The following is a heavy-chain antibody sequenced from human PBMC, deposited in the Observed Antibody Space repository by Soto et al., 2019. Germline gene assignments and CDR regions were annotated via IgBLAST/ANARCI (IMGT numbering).Heavy chain of an antibody. Sequence: QVHLQQWGAGLLKPSETLSLTCAVYGGSFSGYSWSWIRQPPGKGLEWIGEINHSGSTNFNPSLQSRLTISVETSKNQFSLKLTSVTAADTAVYYCAAHLKTTVTTYWYFDLWGRGTLVTVSS. CDR1: GGSFSGYS. CDR2: INHSGST. D-gene: IGHD4-17*01. CDR3: AAHLKTTVTTYWYFDL. J-gene: IGHJ2*01. V-gene: IGHV4-34*01.